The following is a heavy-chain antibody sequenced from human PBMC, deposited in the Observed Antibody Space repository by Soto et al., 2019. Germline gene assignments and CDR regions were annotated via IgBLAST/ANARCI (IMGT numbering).Heavy chain of an antibody. CDR2: IYHSGST. D-gene: IGHD3-22*01. CDR3: ARVIVRTSSSDRSVYYYKY. J-gene: IGHJ4*02. CDR1: GCSISSGGYS. V-gene: IGHV4-30-2*01. Sequence: SETLSLTCAVSGCSISSGGYSWSWIRQPPGKGLEWIGYIYHSGSTYYNPSLKSRVTISVDRSKNQFSLKLSSVTAADTAIYYCARVIVRTSSSDRSVYYYKYWGQGTLVTVSS.